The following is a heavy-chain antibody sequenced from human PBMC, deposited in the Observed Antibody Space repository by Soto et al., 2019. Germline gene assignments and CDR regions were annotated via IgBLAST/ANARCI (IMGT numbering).Heavy chain of an antibody. CDR3: ARDGTVVAFDI. D-gene: IGHD2-21*01. V-gene: IGHV3-21*01. CDR2: ISSSSSYI. J-gene: IGHJ3*02. Sequence: GGSLRLSGAASGFTFSSYSMNWVRQAPGKGLELVSSISSSSSYIYYADSVKGRFTISRDTAKNSLYRQMNSLRAEDTAVYYCARDGTVVAFDIWGQGTMVTVSS. CDR1: GFTFSSYS.